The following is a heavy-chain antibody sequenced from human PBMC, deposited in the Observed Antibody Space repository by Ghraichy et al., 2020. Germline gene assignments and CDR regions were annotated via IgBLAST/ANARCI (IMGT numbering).Heavy chain of an antibody. CDR2: ISGSGGST. CDR3: AKEKSPHYYDSSGYLDY. D-gene: IGHD3-22*01. CDR1: GFTFSSYA. V-gene: IGHV3-23*01. J-gene: IGHJ4*02. Sequence: GGSLRLSCAASGFTFSSYAMSWVRQAPGKGLEWVSAISGSGGSTYYADSVKGRFTISRDNSKNTLYLQMNSLRAEDTAVYYCAKEKSPHYYDSSGYLDYWGQGTLVTVSS.